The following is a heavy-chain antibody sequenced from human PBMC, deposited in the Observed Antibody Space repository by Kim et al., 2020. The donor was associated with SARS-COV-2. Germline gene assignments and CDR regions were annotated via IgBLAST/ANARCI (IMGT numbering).Heavy chain of an antibody. CDR2: ISSSGSTI. V-gene: IGHV3-48*03. J-gene: IGHJ6*02. CDR1: GFTFSSYE. D-gene: IGHD6-13*01. Sequence: GGSLRLSCAASGFTFSSYEMNWVRQAPGKGLEWVSYISSSGSTIYYADSVKGRFTISRDNAKNSLYLQMNSLRAEDTAVYYCARESSIAAAGGRVDYYYGMDVWGQGTTVTVSS. CDR3: ARESSIAAAGGRVDYYYGMDV.